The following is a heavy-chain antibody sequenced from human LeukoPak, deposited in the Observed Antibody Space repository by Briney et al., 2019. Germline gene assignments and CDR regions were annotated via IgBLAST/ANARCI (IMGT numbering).Heavy chain of an antibody. Sequence: ASVKVSCKASGYTFTGYYMHWVRQAPGQGLEWMGWINPNSGGTNYAQKFQGWVTMTRDTSIITAYMELSRLRSDDTAVYYCAIFSGYCSGGSCYPNAFDIWGQGTMVTVSS. V-gene: IGHV1-2*04. D-gene: IGHD2-15*01. CDR1: GYTFTGYY. CDR3: AIFSGYCSGGSCYPNAFDI. J-gene: IGHJ3*02. CDR2: INPNSGGT.